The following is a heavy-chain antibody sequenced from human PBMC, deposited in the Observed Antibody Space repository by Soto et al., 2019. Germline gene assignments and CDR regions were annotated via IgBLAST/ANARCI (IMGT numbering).Heavy chain of an antibody. CDR2: ISTSGGST. V-gene: IGHV3-23*01. CDR1: GFTFSSYA. D-gene: IGHD4-17*01. J-gene: IGHJ3*02. CDR3: AKDPNGNYVGAFDM. Sequence: VQLLESGGGLVQPGGSLRLSCIASGFTFSSYAMSWVRQAPGKGLEWVSGISTSGGSTYYAGSVKGRFTISRDNSKNTLYLQMSSLRVDDTALYYCAKDPNGNYVGAFDMRGQGTMVTVSS.